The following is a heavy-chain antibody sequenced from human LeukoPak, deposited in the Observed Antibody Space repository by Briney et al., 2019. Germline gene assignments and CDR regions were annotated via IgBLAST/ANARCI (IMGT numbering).Heavy chain of an antibody. V-gene: IGHV3-48*03. CDR2: ISSSGSTV. CDR1: GFTFSNYE. CDR3: ATRRGYY. J-gene: IGHJ4*02. Sequence: GGSLRLSCAASGFTFSNYEMNWVRQAPGKGLEWVSHISSSGSTVNYADSVKGRFTISRDNAKKSLHLQMNSLRVEDTAVYYCATRRGYYWGQGTLVTVSS.